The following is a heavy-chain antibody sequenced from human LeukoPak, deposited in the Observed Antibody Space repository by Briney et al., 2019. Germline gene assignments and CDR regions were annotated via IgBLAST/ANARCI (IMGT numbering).Heavy chain of an antibody. CDR1: GYTFISYG. CDR2: ISVYNGKT. CDR3: ARASIAARQLFDY. Sequence: ASVKVSCKTSGYTFISYGISWVRQAPGQGLEWMGWISVYNGKTKYVEKFQGRVTMTTDTSTSTAYMELRSLRYDDTAVYYCARASIAARQLFDYWGQGTLVTVSS. D-gene: IGHD6-6*01. V-gene: IGHV1-18*01. J-gene: IGHJ4*02.